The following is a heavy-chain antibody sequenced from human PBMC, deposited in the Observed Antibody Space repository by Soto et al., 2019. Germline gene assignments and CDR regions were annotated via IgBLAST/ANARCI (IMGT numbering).Heavy chain of an antibody. V-gene: IGHV1-69*13. CDR3: ARSGILRYHLLIRGIDV. J-gene: IGHJ6*02. D-gene: IGHD3-16*01. CDR2: IIPIFATA. CDR1: GGTFSSYA. Sequence: SVKVSCKASGGTFSSYAISWVRQAPGQGLEWMGGIIPIFATANYAQKFQGRVMITVEESTRTAYMELSSLRSEDTAVYYCARSGILRYHLLIRGIDVWGQGTTVTVSS.